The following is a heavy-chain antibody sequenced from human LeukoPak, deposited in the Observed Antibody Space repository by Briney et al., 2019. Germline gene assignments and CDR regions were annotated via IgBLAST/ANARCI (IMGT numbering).Heavy chain of an antibody. CDR3: AKGENVLRFLEWQTYFDY. D-gene: IGHD3-3*01. J-gene: IGHJ4*02. Sequence: GGSLRLSCAASGFTFSSYAMSWVRQAPGKGLEWVSAISGSGGSTYYADSVKGRFTISRDNSKNTLYLQMNSLRAEDTAVYYCAKGENVLRFLEWQTYFDYWGQGTLVTVSS. CDR1: GFTFSSYA. V-gene: IGHV3-23*01. CDR2: ISGSGGST.